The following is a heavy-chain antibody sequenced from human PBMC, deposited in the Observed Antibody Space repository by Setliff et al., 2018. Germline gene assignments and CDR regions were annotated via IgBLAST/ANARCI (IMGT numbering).Heavy chain of an antibody. V-gene: IGHV3-49*04. J-gene: IGHJ3*01. CDR2: IRSKAYGGTT. CDR3: VRVLDYYDSNGYSVDAFDV. CDR1: GFTFGDYA. D-gene: IGHD3-22*01. Sequence: RLSCTASGFTFGDYAMSWVRQAPGKGLEWVGFIRSKAYGGTTEYAASVKGRFTMSRDDLKNSVDLQMNSLKTEDTAVYYCVRVLDYYDSNGYSVDAFDVWGQGTMVTVSS.